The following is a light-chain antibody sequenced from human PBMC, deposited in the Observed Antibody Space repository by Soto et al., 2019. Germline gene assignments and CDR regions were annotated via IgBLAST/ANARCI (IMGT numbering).Light chain of an antibody. V-gene: IGLV2-14*01. J-gene: IGLJ2*01. CDR3: GSYASATLI. Sequence: QSVLTQPASVSGSPGQSITISCTGTSSDIGAYDYVSWFQQYPGKAPTLLIYEVTFWPSGVSSRFSGSKSGNTASLTISGLQTEDEADYYCGSYASATLIFGGGTKLTVL. CDR2: EVT. CDR1: SSDIGAYDY.